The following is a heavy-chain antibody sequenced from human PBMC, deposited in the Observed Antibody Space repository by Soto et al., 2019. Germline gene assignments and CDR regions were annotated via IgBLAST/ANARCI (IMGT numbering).Heavy chain of an antibody. J-gene: IGHJ4*02. V-gene: IGHV1-46*01. CDR2: INPSGGSA. Sequence: SVTVSCKASGYTFTSYYMHWVRQAPGQGLEWMGIINPSGGSASYAQKFQGRVTMTRNTSISTAYMELSSLRSEDTAVYYCARVVVPAAIYLDYPAQRTLVTVAS. D-gene: IGHD2-2*01. CDR1: GYTFTSYY. CDR3: ARVVVPAAIYLDY.